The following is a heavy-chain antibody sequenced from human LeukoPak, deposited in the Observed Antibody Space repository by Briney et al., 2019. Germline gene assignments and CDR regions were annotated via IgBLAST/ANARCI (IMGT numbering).Heavy chain of an antibody. Sequence: GGSLRLSCAASGFTFSSYEMNWVRQAPGKGLEWVSYISSSGSTIYYADSVKGRFTISRDNYKNTLYLQMNSLRVGDTAVYYCARQVGPDYWGQGTLVTVSS. CDR1: GFTFSSYE. J-gene: IGHJ4*02. CDR3: ARQVGPDY. V-gene: IGHV3-48*03. CDR2: ISSSGSTI.